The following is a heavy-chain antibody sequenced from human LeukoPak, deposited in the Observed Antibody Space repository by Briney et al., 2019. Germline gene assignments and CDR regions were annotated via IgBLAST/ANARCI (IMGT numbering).Heavy chain of an antibody. CDR1: GGPISSYY. CDR3: ARLDYGSGSYYNLFDY. D-gene: IGHD3-10*01. CDR2: IYYSGST. Sequence: PSETLSLTCTVSGGPISSYYWSWIRQPPGKGLEWIGYIYYSGSTNYNPSLKSRVTISVDTSKNQFSLKLSSVTAADTAVYYCARLDYGSGSYYNLFDYWGQGTLVTVSS. V-gene: IGHV4-59*08. J-gene: IGHJ4*02.